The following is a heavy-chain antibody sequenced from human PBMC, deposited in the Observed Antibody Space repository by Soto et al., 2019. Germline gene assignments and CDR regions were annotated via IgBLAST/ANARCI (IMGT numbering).Heavy chain of an antibody. V-gene: IGHV1-18*04. CDR2: ISAYNGNT. J-gene: IGHJ4*02. CDR3: ARAPSHYDILTGYYGGFDY. CDR1: GYTFTSYG. Sequence: GASVKGDWKASGYTFTSYGISWGRQAPGQGLEWMGWISAYNGNTNYAQKLQGRVTMTTDTSTSTAYMELRSLRSDDTAVYYCARAPSHYDILTGYYGGFDYWGQGTLVTVSS. D-gene: IGHD3-9*01.